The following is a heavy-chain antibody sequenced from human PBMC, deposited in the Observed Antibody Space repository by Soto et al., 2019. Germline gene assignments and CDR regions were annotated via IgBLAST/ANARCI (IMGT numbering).Heavy chain of an antibody. J-gene: IGHJ4*02. CDR3: AKKTGGAVLMVYAYYFDY. CDR2: ISGSGGST. CDR1: GFTFSSYA. V-gene: IGHV3-23*01. Sequence: GGSLSLSCAASGFTFSSYAMSWVRQAPGKGLEWVSAISGSGGSTYYADSVKGRFTISRDNSKNTLYLQMNSLRAEDTAVYYCAKKTGGAVLMVYAYYFDYWGQGTLVTVSS. D-gene: IGHD2-8*01.